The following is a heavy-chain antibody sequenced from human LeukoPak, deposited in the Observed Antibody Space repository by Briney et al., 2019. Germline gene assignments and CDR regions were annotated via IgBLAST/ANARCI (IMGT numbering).Heavy chain of an antibody. CDR1: GGFATYYG. CDR2: VYNTGTT. Sequence: PSETLSLTCTVSGGFATYYGWSWIRQPPGKGLEWIGFVYNTGTTKYNPSLKSRVTISRDTSRNQFSLKLTSVTAADTAVYYCARDLVSTGPYYYSMDIWGQGTTVTVSS. V-gene: IGHV4-59*02. D-gene: IGHD5/OR15-5a*01. J-gene: IGHJ6*02. CDR3: ARDLVSTGPYYYSMDI.